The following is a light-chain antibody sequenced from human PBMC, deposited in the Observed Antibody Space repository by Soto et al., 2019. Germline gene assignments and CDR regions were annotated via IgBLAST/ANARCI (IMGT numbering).Light chain of an antibody. CDR2: KAS. J-gene: IGKJ1*01. Sequence: DIQMTQSPSTLSATVGDRVSITCLASQSVSTWLAWYQQKPGKAPQLLIFKASTLESGVPSRFSGSGSGTEFTLTITSLQPDDCATYYCQQYNVHSPWTFGQGTKVEIK. CDR3: QQYNVHSPWT. CDR1: QSVSTW. V-gene: IGKV1-5*03.